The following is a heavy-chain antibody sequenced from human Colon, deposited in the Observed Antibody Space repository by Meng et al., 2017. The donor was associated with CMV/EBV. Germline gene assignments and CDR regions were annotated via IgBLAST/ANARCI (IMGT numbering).Heavy chain of an antibody. CDR1: EFRFISYD. CDR2: IGAGYDT. V-gene: IGHV3-13*01. Sequence: GESLKISCEASEFRFISYDMGWVRQAAGKGLEWVSAIGAGYDTYYSGSVKGRFTISRENAKNSLYLQMDNLRAGDTAVYYCARDSAHGDCSSTSCYWDAWDYWGQGTLVTVSS. D-gene: IGHD2-2*01. CDR3: ARDSAHGDCSSTSCYWDAWDY. J-gene: IGHJ4*02.